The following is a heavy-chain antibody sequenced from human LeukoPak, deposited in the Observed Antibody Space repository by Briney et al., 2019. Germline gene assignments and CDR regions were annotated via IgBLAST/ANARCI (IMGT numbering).Heavy chain of an antibody. V-gene: IGHV3-15*01. CDR1: GFTFSNAW. J-gene: IGHJ3*02. Sequence: GGSLRLSCLGSGFTFSNAWMNWVRQAPGKGLEWVARIKSKANGGTIDYAAPVKGRFTISRDDSKNTVYLEMNSLQTEDTAVYHCITGYAFDMWGQGTMVSVSS. CDR3: ITGYAFDM. CDR2: IKSKANGGTI.